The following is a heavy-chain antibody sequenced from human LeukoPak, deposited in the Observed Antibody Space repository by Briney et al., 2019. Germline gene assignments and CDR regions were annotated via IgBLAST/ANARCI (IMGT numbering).Heavy chain of an antibody. V-gene: IGHV4-34*01. CDR1: GGSFSGYY. D-gene: IGHD4-23*01. CDR3: ARDSVTKSDY. J-gene: IGHJ4*02. Sequence: SETLSLTCTVYGGSFSGYYWSWIRQPPGRGLEWIGEINHSGSINYNPSLKSRVTISVDTSKNQFSQKLSSVTAADTAVYYCARDSVTKSDYWGQGTLVTVSS. CDR2: INHSGSI.